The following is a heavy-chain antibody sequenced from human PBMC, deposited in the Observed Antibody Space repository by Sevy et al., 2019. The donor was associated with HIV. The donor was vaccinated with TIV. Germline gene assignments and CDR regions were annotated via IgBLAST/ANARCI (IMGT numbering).Heavy chain of an antibody. J-gene: IGHJ4*02. CDR2: ISAYNGNR. CDR3: ARGYIWDDILTGYSDY. CDR1: GYTFTSYG. D-gene: IGHD3-9*01. Sequence: ASVKVSCKGSGYTFTSYGISWVRQAPGQGLEWMGWISAYNGNRNYAQKLQGRVTMTTDTSTSTAYMELRSLRSDDTAVYYCARGYIWDDILTGYSDYWGQGTLVTVSS. V-gene: IGHV1-18*01.